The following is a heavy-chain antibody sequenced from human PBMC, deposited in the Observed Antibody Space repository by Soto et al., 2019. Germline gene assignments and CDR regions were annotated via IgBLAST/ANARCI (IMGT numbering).Heavy chain of an antibody. CDR2: IYPGDFDI. V-gene: IGHV5-51*01. CDR1: GYKFIDYW. J-gene: IGHJ4*02. D-gene: IGHD3-22*01. CDR3: ARSYGGEYYDSRSYYYAN. Sequence: GESLKISCKGSGYKFIDYWIGWVRQVPGKGLVWMGGIYPGDFDIIYSPSVRGQVTISADKSITTAYLQWSSLKAADTAIYYCARSYGGEYYDSRSYYYANWGQGTLVTVSS.